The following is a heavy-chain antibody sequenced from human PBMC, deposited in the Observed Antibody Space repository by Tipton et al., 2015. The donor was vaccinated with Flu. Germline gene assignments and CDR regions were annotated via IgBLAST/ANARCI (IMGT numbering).Heavy chain of an antibody. CDR1: GGSISSYY. CDR3: ARSGYCSSTSCSHYYYYMDV. Sequence: TLSLTCTVSGGSISSYYWSWIRQPAGKGLEWIGRIYTSGSTNYNPSLKSRVTMSVDTSKNQFSLKLSSVTAADTAVYYCARSGYCSSTSCSHYYYYMDVWGKGTTVTVSS. J-gene: IGHJ6*03. D-gene: IGHD2-2*01. CDR2: IYTSGST. V-gene: IGHV4-4*07.